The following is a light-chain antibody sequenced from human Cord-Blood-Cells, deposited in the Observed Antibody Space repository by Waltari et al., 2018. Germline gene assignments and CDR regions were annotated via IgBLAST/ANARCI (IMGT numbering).Light chain of an antibody. CDR2: DVG. V-gene: IGLV2-11*01. CDR1: SSDVGGYNY. CDR3: GSYAGSYTFV. J-gene: IGLJ1*01. Sequence: QSALTQPRSVSGSPGQSVTISCTGTSSDVGGYNYVSWYQQHPGKAPTLMIYDVGKRPSAVPERVSGSKSGHTASLAISGLQPGDEADYDCGSYAGSYTFVFGSVTKLTV.